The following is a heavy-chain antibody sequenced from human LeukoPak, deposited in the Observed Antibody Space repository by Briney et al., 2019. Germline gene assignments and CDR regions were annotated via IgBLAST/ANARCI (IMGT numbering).Heavy chain of an antibody. CDR2: INTNTGNP. CDR1: GYTFTSYT. Sequence: ASVKVSCKASGYTFTSYTLNWVRQAPGQGLEWMGWINTNTGNPTYAQGFTGRFVFSLDTSLSTAYLQISSLKTEDTAVYFCARGNRAVGVDSWGQGTLVTVSS. CDR3: ARGNRAVGVDS. D-gene: IGHD6-19*01. J-gene: IGHJ4*02. V-gene: IGHV7-4-1*02.